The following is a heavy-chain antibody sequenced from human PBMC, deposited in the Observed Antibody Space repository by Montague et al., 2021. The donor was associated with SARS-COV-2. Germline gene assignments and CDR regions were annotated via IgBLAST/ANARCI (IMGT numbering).Heavy chain of an antibody. V-gene: IGHV3-7*01. D-gene: IGHD4-23*01. CDR3: AKNGGAHGLDV. CDR1: GFTFSNIW. CDR2: MKPDESEK. Sequence: SLRLSCAASGFTFSNIWMSWVRQAPGKGLEWVANMKPDESEKTYVDSVKGRFSISRDNAKNSLYLQMDNLRAEDTAIYYCAKNGGAHGLDVWGQGTSVSVSS. J-gene: IGHJ6*02.